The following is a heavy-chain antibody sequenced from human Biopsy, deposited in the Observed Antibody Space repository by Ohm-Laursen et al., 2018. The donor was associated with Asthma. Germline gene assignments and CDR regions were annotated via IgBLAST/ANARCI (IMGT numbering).Heavy chain of an antibody. D-gene: IGHD6-6*01. CDR1: GDAMSTSGSY. CDR3: ARAVSSSSYWYFDL. J-gene: IGHJ2*01. V-gene: IGHV4-39*02. CDR2: IYYSGST. Sequence: GTLSLTCIVSGDAMSTSGSYWGWIRQSPGKGLEWIGGIYYSGSTYYNPSLGSRVTISANTSKNHFSLKVTSVTAADTAVYYCARAVSSSSYWYFDLWGRGDLVTVSS.